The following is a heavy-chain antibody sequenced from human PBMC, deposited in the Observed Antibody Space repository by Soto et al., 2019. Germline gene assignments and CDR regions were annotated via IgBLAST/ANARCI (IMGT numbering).Heavy chain of an antibody. J-gene: IGHJ4*02. CDR2: ISGSGGNT. Sequence: EAQLLESGGGLVQPGGSLRLSCAASGFSFDTYAMSWVRQAPGKGLEWVSSISGSGGNTYYADSVKGRFTISRDNSKNILYLQMNSLRAEDTALYYCAKLGMTTINRDDWGQGTQVTVSS. CDR1: GFSFDTYA. V-gene: IGHV3-23*01. D-gene: IGHD5-12*01. CDR3: AKLGMTTINRDD.